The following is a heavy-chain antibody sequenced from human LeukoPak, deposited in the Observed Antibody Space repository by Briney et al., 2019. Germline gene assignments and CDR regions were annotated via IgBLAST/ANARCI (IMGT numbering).Heavy chain of an antibody. CDR1: GGSISSNY. D-gene: IGHD3-9*01. CDR2: IYYSWST. CDR3: AKTYYDILYGYGGPYYMDV. V-gene: IGHV4-59*01. J-gene: IGHJ6*03. Sequence: SETLSLTCTVAGGSISSNYRSWIRQPPGKGLEWIGYIYYSWSTNYNPSIKNRVTLSVDTSKSQFPLKLSSVTAADTAVYYCAKTYYDILYGYGGPYYMDVWGKGTAVSVSS.